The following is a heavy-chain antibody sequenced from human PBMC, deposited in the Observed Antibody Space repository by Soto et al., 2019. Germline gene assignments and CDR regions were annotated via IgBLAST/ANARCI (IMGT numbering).Heavy chain of an antibody. CDR2: ISGSGGST. V-gene: IGHV3-23*01. J-gene: IGHJ4*02. CDR1: GCTFSSDA. Sequence: EVQLLESGGGLVQPGGSLRLSCAAFGCTFSSDAMSWVRQAPGKGLEWVSAISGSGGSTYYADSVKGRFTISRDNSKNTLYLQMNSLRAEDTAVYYCAKDLSSDSSGSGFDYWGQGTLVTASS. D-gene: IGHD3-22*01. CDR3: AKDLSSDSSGSGFDY.